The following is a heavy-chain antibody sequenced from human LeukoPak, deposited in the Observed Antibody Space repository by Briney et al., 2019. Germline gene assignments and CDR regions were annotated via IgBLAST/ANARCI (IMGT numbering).Heavy chain of an antibody. CDR1: GGAFSGYY. V-gene: IGHV4-34*01. CDR2: INHSGST. CDR3: AGSPWYSSSSYYFDY. Sequence: MASETLSLTCAVYGGAFSGYYWSWIRQPPGKGLEWIGEINHSGSTNYNPSLKSRVTISVDTSKNQFSLKLSSVTAADTAVYYCAGSPWYSSSSYYFDYWGQGTLVTVSS. D-gene: IGHD6-6*01. J-gene: IGHJ4*02.